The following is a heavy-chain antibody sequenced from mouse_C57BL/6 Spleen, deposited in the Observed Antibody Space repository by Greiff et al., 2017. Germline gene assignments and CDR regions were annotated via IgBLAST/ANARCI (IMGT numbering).Heavy chain of an antibody. Sequence: VQLQESGPELVKPGASVKISCKASGYAFSSSWMNWVKQRPGKGLEWIGRIYPGDGDTNYNGKFKGKATLTADKSSSTAYMQLSSLTSEDSAVYVCAIPYCGSSYEYFDVWGTGTTVTVSS. D-gene: IGHD1-1*01. CDR3: AIPYCGSSYEYFDV. J-gene: IGHJ1*03. CDR1: GYAFSSSW. V-gene: IGHV1-82*01. CDR2: IYPGDGDT.